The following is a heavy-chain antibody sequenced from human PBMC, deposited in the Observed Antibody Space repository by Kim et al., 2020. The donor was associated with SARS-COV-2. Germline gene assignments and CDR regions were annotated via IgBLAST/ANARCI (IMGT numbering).Heavy chain of an antibody. V-gene: IGHV1-46*01. CDR3: ARGRRGTDAFDV. J-gene: IGHJ3*01. CDR2: INPSSGGT. D-gene: IGHD1-1*01. CDR1: GYTFTSNY. Sequence: ASVKVSCKASGYTFTSNYMFWVRQAPGQGLEWVGLINPSSGGTSYAQKFQGRVTLTRDTSTSTVYIELSSLKSEDTAVYYCARGRRGTDAFDVWGQGTMVTVSS.